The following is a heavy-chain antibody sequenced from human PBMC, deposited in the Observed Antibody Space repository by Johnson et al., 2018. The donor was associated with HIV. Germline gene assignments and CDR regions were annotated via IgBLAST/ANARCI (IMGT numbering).Heavy chain of an antibody. Sequence: VQLVESGGGLVKPEGSLRLSCAASGFTFKNACMHWVRQAPGQGLEWIGRFKSNSHDYTTDYAAPLQCIFAISRDDQKNTVYLQMNRLKAEDTAVYYCTTGSCIDGVCYAFDVGGQGTMVTVSS. CDR3: TTGSCIDGVCYAFDV. CDR1: GFTFKNAC. V-gene: IGHV3-15*01. J-gene: IGHJ3*01. CDR2: FKSNSHDYTT. D-gene: IGHD2-8*01.